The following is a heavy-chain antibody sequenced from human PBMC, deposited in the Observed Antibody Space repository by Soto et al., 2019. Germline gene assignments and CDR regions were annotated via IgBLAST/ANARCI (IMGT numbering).Heavy chain of an antibody. V-gene: IGHV4-34*01. CDR2: INHSGST. D-gene: IGHD2-2*01. J-gene: IGHJ3*02. CDR3: ARIPLGYCSSTSCRDAFDI. Sequence: QVQLQQWGAGLLKPSETLSPTCAVYGGSFSGYYWSWIRQPPGKGLEWIGEINHSGSTNYNPSLKSRVTISVDTSKNQFSLKLSSVTAADTAVYYCARIPLGYCSSTSCRDAFDIWGQGTMVTVSS. CDR1: GGSFSGYY.